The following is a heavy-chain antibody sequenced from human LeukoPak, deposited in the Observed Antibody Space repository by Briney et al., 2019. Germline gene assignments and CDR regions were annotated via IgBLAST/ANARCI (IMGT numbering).Heavy chain of an antibody. CDR1: GVSISHYY. CDR3: ARGSYGYIDY. J-gene: IGHJ4*02. D-gene: IGHD5-12*01. V-gene: IGHV4-4*07. Sequence: PSETLSLTCSVSGVSISHYYWNWIRQPAGKGLQWIGRFYASETMIYKPSLKSRVAMSADTSKNQFSLMVTSVTAADTAVYYCARGSYGYIDYWGQGILVTVSS. CDR2: FYASETM.